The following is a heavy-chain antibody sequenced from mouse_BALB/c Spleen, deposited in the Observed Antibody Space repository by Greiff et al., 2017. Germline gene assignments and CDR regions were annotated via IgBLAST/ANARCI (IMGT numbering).Heavy chain of an antibody. D-gene: IGHD1-1*02. CDR1: GFTIKDYY. Sequence: EVQLQQSGAELVRPGALVKLSCKASGFTIKDYYMHWVKQRPEQGLEWIGWIDPENGNTIYDPKFQGKATITADTSSNTAYLQLSSLTSEDTAVYYCARRGGTHFDDWGQGTTLTVSS. V-gene: IGHV14-1*02. J-gene: IGHJ2*01. CDR3: ARRGGTHFDD. CDR2: IDPENGNT.